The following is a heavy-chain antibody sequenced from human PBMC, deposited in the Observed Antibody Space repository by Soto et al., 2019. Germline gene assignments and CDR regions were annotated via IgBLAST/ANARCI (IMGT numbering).Heavy chain of an antibody. Sequence: TLSLTCAVSSGSISSSNWWSWVRQPPGKGLEWIWEIYHSGSTNYNPSLKSRVTISVDKSKNQFSLKLSSVTAADTAVYYCARGLIVVVPAAMTGYYYMDVWGKGTTVTVSS. J-gene: IGHJ6*03. CDR1: SGSISSSNW. D-gene: IGHD2-2*01. CDR3: ARGLIVVVPAAMTGYYYMDV. CDR2: IYHSGST. V-gene: IGHV4-4*02.